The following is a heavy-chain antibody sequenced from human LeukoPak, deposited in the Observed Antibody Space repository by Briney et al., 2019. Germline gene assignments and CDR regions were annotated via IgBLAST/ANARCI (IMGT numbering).Heavy chain of an antibody. J-gene: IGHJ1*01. D-gene: IGHD4-17*01. V-gene: IGHV3-21*01. Sequence: PGGSLRLSCAASGFTFSSYSMNWVRQAPGKGLEWVSSISSSSSYIYYADSVKGRFTISRDNAKNSLYLQMNSLRAEDTAVYYCARSEVTTEGEYFQHWGQGTLVTVSS. CDR1: GFTFSSYS. CDR3: ARSEVTTEGEYFQH. CDR2: ISSSSSYI.